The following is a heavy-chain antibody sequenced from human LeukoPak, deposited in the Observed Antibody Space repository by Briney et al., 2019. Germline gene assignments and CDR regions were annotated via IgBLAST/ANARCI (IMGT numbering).Heavy chain of an antibody. CDR2: IYPGDSDT. D-gene: IGHD5-18*01. CDR1: GYSLTNYW. V-gene: IGHV5-51*01. CDR3: VRLGDTAMGAFDY. J-gene: IGHJ4*02. Sequence: PGESLKISCKDSGYSLTNYWVAWVRQMPGKGLEWMGTIYPGDSDTRYSPSFQGQVTISADKSISTAYLQWSSLKASDTAMYYCVRLGDTAMGAFDYWGQGTLVTVSS.